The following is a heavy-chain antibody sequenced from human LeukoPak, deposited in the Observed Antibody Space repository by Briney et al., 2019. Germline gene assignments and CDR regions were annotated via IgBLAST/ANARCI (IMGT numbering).Heavy chain of an antibody. Sequence: PGGSLRLSCAASGFTFSSYAMSWVRQAPGKGLEWVSAISGSGGSTYYADSVKGRFTISRDNSKNTLYLQMNSLGAEDTAVYYCAKDDSGYYFNWFDPWGQGTLVTVSS. CDR1: GFTFSSYA. J-gene: IGHJ5*02. V-gene: IGHV3-23*01. CDR2: ISGSGGST. CDR3: AKDDSGYYFNWFDP. D-gene: IGHD3-22*01.